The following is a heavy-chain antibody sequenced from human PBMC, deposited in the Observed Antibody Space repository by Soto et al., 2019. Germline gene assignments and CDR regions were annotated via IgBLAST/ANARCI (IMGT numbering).Heavy chain of an antibody. CDR1: GFTFSSYA. D-gene: IGHD3-3*02. CDR2: ISGSGGST. CDR3: AKVGSICPGCLES. J-gene: IGHJ4*02. V-gene: IGHV3-23*01. Sequence: WGSLRRSCAASGFTFSSYAMSWVRQAPGKVLELVSAISGSGGSTYYADSVKGRLTISRDNSNKTLYLQMNSLRAEDTAVYYCAKVGSICPGCLESWGQGTLVRVST.